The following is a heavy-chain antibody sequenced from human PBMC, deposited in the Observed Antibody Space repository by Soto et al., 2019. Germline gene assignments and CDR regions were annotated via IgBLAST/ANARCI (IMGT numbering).Heavy chain of an antibody. CDR3: ARDRPGYSYGLDY. CDR2: ISSSSSTI. V-gene: IGHV3-48*01. Sequence: EVQLVESGGGLVQPGGSLRLSCAASGFTFSSYSMNWVRQAPGKGLEWVSYISSSSSTIYYAHSVKGRFTISRDNAKNSLYLQMNSLRAEDTAVYYCARDRPGYSYGLDYWGQGTLVTVSS. J-gene: IGHJ4*02. CDR1: GFTFSSYS. D-gene: IGHD5-18*01.